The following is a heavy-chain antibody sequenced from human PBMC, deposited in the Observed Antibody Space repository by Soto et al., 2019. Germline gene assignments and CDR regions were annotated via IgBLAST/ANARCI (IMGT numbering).Heavy chain of an antibody. CDR1: GFTFSSYA. D-gene: IGHD4-4*01. Sequence: GGSLRLSCAASGFTFSSYAMHWVRQAPGKGLEWVAVISYDGSNKYYADSVKGRFTISRDNSKNTLYLQMNSLRAEDTAVYHCAREGEYYSNYSYYYGMDVWGQGTTVTVSS. J-gene: IGHJ6*02. CDR3: AREGEYYSNYSYYYGMDV. V-gene: IGHV3-30-3*01. CDR2: ISYDGSNK.